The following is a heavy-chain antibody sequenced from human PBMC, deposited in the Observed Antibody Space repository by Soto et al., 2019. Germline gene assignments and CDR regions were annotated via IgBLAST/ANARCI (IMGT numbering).Heavy chain of an antibody. CDR1: GFTFSGSA. CDR3: TRVPETVYYYDSSGYSDNTYDY. J-gene: IGHJ4*02. CDR2: IRSKANSYAT. Sequence: EVQLVESGGGLVQPGGSLKLSCAASGFTFSGSAMHWVRQASGKGLEWVGRIRSKANSYATAYAASVKGRFTISRDDSKNTAYLQMNSLKTEDTAVYYCTRVPETVYYYDSSGYSDNTYDYWGQGTLVTVSS. V-gene: IGHV3-73*02. D-gene: IGHD3-22*01.